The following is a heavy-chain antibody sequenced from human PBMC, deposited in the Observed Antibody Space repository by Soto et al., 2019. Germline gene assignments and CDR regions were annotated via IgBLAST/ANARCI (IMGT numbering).Heavy chain of an antibody. CDR3: ASNYAYAEGYYWYGIDV. CDR2: ISSYGSDT. Sequence: EVQLVESGGGLVLPGGSLRLSCAASGFTFSRYWMHWVRQAPGKGLVWVSRISSYGSDTHYADYVKGRFTISRDNAKNTLYLQMNSLRADDTAVYYCASNYAYAEGYYWYGIDVWGQGTTVTVSS. D-gene: IGHD3-16*01. CDR1: GFTFSRYW. V-gene: IGHV3-74*01. J-gene: IGHJ6*02.